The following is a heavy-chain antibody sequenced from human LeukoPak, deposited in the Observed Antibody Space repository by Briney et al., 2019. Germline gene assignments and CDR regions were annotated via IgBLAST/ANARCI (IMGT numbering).Heavy chain of an antibody. D-gene: IGHD3-22*01. V-gene: IGHV1-69*04. CDR2: IIPILGIA. Sequence: SVKVSCKASGGTFSSYAISWVRQAPGQGLEWIGRIIPILGIANYAQKFQGRVTITADKSTSTAYMELSSLRSEDMAVYYCAREITMITDAFDIWGQGTMVTVSS. CDR3: AREITMITDAFDI. J-gene: IGHJ3*02. CDR1: GGTFSSYA.